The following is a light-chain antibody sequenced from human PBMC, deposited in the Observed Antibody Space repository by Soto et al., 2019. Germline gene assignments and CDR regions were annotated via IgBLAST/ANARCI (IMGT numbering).Light chain of an antibody. CDR3: GTWDSSLNVVV. Sequence: QSALTQPPSASGSPGQSVTISCTGTSSDVGGYNYVSWYQQHPGKAPKVMIYEVSKRPSGVPDRFSGSKSGNTASLTVSGLQAGDEADYTCGTWDSSLNVVVFGGWTKVTVL. CDR2: EVS. V-gene: IGLV2-8*01. CDR1: SSDVGGYNY. J-gene: IGLJ2*01.